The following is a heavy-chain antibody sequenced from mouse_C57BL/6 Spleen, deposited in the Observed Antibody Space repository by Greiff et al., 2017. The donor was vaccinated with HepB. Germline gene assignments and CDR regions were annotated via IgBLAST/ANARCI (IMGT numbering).Heavy chain of an antibody. Sequence: EVQLQESGAELVRPGASVKLSCTASGFNIKDDYMHWVKQRPEQGLEWIGWIDPENGDTEYASKFQGKATITADTSSNTAYLQLSSLTSEDTAVYYCTNYGNYGWFAYWGQGTLVTVSA. CDR2: IDPENGDT. D-gene: IGHD2-1*01. V-gene: IGHV14-4*01. CDR3: TNYGNYGWFAY. J-gene: IGHJ3*01. CDR1: GFNIKDDY.